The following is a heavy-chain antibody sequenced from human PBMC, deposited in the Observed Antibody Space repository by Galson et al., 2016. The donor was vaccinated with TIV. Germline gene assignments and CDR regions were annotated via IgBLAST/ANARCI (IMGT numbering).Heavy chain of an antibody. J-gene: IGHJ4*02. V-gene: IGHV2-70*13. D-gene: IGHD3-3*01. Sequence: ALVKPTQTLTLTCTFSGFSLSTYGMSVGWIRQPPGKALEWLAHIDWDDDKFYNSSLKTRLTISKDISRNQVVLTMTNMDPVDTPTYYCARAPISIFGLATSYYFDYWGQGTLVTVSS. CDR2: IDWDDDK. CDR3: ARAPISIFGLATSYYFDY. CDR1: GFSLSTYGMS.